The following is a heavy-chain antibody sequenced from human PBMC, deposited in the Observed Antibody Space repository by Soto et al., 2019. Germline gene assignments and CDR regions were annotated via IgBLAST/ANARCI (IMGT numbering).Heavy chain of an antibody. D-gene: IGHD6-13*01. CDR3: AKASTKQQPMESDY. V-gene: IGHV3-23*01. J-gene: IGHJ4*02. CDR2: ISGSGGST. CDR1: GFTFSSYA. Sequence: SXGSLRLSCAAAGFTFSSYAMSWVRQAPGKGLDWVSAISGSGGSTYYADSVKGRFTISRDNSKNTLYLQMNSLRAEDTAVYYCAKASTKQQPMESDYWGQGTLVTVSS.